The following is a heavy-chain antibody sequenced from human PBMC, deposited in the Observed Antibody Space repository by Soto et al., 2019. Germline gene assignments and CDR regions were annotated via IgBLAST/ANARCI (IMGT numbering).Heavy chain of an antibody. V-gene: IGHV4-61*01. CDR1: GDSVTSGSRY. Sequence: SETLSLTCTVSGDSVTSGSRYWSWIRQPPGKGREWIGYIYHIGNTNYNPSLKSLVTISVDTSKNQFSLKLSSVTAADTAMYYCARDRDVIYWGGDCYRLDSGAQGSLVTSPQ. D-gene: IGHD2-21*02. CDR3: ARDRDVIYWGGDCYRLDS. J-gene: IGHJ5*01. CDR2: IYHIGNT.